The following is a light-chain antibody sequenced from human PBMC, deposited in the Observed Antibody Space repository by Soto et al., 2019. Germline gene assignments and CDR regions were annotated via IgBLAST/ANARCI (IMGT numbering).Light chain of an antibody. CDR3: QQYDSYSGT. J-gene: IGKJ1*01. Sequence: DIQMTQSPSTLSASVGDRVTTTCRASQSVSSWLAWYQHKPGKAPDLLIYKASTLETGVPSRFSGSGSGTEFTLTISSLQPDDFATYYCQQYDSYSGTFGQGTKVEMK. V-gene: IGKV1-5*03. CDR2: KAS. CDR1: QSVSSW.